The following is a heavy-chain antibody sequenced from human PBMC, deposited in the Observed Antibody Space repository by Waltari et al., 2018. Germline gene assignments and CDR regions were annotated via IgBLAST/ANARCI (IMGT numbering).Heavy chain of an antibody. Sequence: EVQLVESGGGLVQPGRSLRLPCAASGFTFEASSFLWVRQSPGKGLEWVAGISWNSESIGYADSVQVRFTISRDNAKNSMFLQIHSLRPEDTALYYCVKDVLSDCGGDCYSEHWGQGTLLTVSS. V-gene: IGHV3-9*01. D-gene: IGHD2-21*02. CDR3: VKDVLSDCGGDCYSEH. J-gene: IGHJ4*02. CDR1: GFTFEASS. CDR2: ISWNSESI.